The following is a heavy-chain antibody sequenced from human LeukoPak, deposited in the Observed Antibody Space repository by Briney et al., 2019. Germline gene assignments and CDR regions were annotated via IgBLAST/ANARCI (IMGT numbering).Heavy chain of an antibody. CDR3: ATHGAFPLRYCSSTSCFPDN. J-gene: IGHJ4*02. V-gene: IGHV4-39*01. CDR2: IYYSGSA. Sequence: SETLSLTCTVSSGSISSFTYYWGWIRQPPGKGLEWIGTIYYSGSAYYNPSLKSRVTISVDTSKNQFSLKLSSVTAADTAMYYCATHGAFPLRYCSSTSCFPDNWGQGTVVTVSS. CDR1: SGSISSFTYY. D-gene: IGHD2-2*01.